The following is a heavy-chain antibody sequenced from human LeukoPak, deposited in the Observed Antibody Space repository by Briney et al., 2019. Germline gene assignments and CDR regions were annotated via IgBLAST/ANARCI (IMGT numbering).Heavy chain of an antibody. CDR1: GYTFTTYN. CDR2: ISGYNGNT. D-gene: IGHD3-10*01. CDR3: ASRSGKNCYYMDV. Sequence: ASVKVSCKASGYTFTTYNINWVRQAPGQGLEWMGWISGYNGNTNYAQKLQGRVTMTTDTSTSTAYMELRSLKSDDTAVYYCASRSGKNCYYMDVWGKGTTVTVSS. V-gene: IGHV1-18*01. J-gene: IGHJ6*03.